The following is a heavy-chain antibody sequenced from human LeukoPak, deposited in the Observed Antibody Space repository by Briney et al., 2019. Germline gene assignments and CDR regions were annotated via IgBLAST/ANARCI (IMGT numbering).Heavy chain of an antibody. J-gene: IGHJ4*02. CDR3: ARENTIFGVVNRHYYFDY. D-gene: IGHD3-3*01. Sequence: SETLSLTCAVYGGSFSGYYWSWIRQPPGKGLEWIGEINHSGSTNYNPSLKSRVTISVDTSKNQFSLKLSSVTAADTAVYYCARENTIFGVVNRHYYFDYWGQGTLVTVSS. V-gene: IGHV4-34*01. CDR2: INHSGST. CDR1: GGSFSGYY.